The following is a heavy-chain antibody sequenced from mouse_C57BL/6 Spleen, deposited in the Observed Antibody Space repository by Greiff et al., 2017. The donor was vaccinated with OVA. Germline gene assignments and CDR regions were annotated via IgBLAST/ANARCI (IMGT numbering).Heavy chain of an antibody. CDR1: GFTFSDYY. Sequence: EVMLVESEGGLVQPGSSMKLSCTASGFTFSDYYMAWVRQVPEKGLEWVANINYDGSSTYYLDSLKSRFIISRDNAKNILYLQMSSLKSEDTATYYCARGDPYYYGSSLDYWGQGTTLTVSS. D-gene: IGHD1-1*01. CDR2: INYDGSST. CDR3: ARGDPYYYGSSLDY. J-gene: IGHJ2*01. V-gene: IGHV5-16*01.